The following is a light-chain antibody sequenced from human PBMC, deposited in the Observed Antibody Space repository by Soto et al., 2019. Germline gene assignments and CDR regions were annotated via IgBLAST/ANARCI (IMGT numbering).Light chain of an antibody. CDR2: GAS. Sequence: EIVLTQSPGTLSLSPGERATLSCRASQTVTRNYLAWHQQKPGQTPRLLVYGASSRATGIPDRSSGSGSGTDFTLTISRLEPEDFAVYYCQQHGSSPITFGHGTKVDIK. V-gene: IGKV3-20*01. CDR1: QTVTRNY. CDR3: QQHGSSPIT. J-gene: IGKJ1*01.